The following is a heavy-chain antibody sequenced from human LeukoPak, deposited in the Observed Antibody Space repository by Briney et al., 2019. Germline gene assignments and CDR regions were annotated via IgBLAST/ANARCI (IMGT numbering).Heavy chain of an antibody. J-gene: IGHJ4*02. CDR3: EAICSSTSCSSFDY. D-gene: IGHD2-2*01. V-gene: IGHV3-30*03. Sequence: GGSLRLSCAASGFTFSSYGMHWVRQAPGKGLEWVAVISYDGSNKYYADSEKGRFTISRDNSKNTLYLQMNSLRAEDTAVYYCEAICSSTSCSSFDYWGQGTLVTVSS. CDR2: ISYDGSNK. CDR1: GFTFSSYG.